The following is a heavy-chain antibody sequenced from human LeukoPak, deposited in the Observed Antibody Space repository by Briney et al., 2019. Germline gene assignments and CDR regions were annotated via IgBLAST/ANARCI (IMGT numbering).Heavy chain of an antibody. CDR3: AKVIVGATTKKYYFDY. D-gene: IGHD1-26*01. Sequence: GGSLRLSCAASGFTFSSYAMGWVRQAPGKGLEWVSAITASGGNTYYADSVKGRFTISRDNSKNTLYLQVNSLRAEDTAVYYCAKVIVGATTKKYYFDYWGQGTLVTVSS. V-gene: IGHV3-23*01. CDR2: ITASGGNT. CDR1: GFTFSSYA. J-gene: IGHJ4*02.